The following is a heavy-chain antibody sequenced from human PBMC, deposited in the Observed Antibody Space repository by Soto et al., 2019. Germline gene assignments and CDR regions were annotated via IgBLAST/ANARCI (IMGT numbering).Heavy chain of an antibody. V-gene: IGHV3-30*18. Sequence: VQLVESGGGVVQPGRSLRLSCAASGFTFSDYAMHWVRQAPGKGLEWVAVVSHDGRNTHYADSVKGRFTISRDSSKNKVSLEIARRSAEDTAVYYGAKGGRQWLVTSDFIYWGQGALVTVSS. CDR2: VSHDGRNT. J-gene: IGHJ4*02. CDR3: AKGGRQWLVTSDFIY. D-gene: IGHD6-19*01. CDR1: GFTFSDYA.